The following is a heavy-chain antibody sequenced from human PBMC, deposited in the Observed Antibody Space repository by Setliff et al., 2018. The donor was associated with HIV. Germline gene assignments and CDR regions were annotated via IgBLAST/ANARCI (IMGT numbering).Heavy chain of an antibody. CDR2: INPGDSDT. CDR1: GYSFTSNW. D-gene: IGHD3-10*01. Sequence: GESLKISCKGSGYSFTSNWIRWVRQMPEKGLEWMGIINPGDSDTTYNPSFQGQVTISVDKSNTSAFLQLRRVKVSDTGLYFCARSRVGSSDAFDVWGQGTTVTVSS. V-gene: IGHV5-51*01. CDR3: ARSRVGSSDAFDV. J-gene: IGHJ6*02.